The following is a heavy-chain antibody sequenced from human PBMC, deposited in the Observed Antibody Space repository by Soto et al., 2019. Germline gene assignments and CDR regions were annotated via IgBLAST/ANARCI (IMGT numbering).Heavy chain of an antibody. CDR3: ARVRDFWSGYDYYGMDV. V-gene: IGHV3-33*01. CDR1: GFTFSSYG. CDR2: IWYDGSNK. Sequence: QVQLVESGGGVVQPGRSLRLSCAASGFTFSSYGMHWVRQAPGKGLEWVAVIWYDGSNKYYADSVKGRFTISRDNSKSTLYLQMNSLRAEDTAVYYCARVRDFWSGYDYYGMDVWGQGTTVTVSS. D-gene: IGHD3-3*01. J-gene: IGHJ6*02.